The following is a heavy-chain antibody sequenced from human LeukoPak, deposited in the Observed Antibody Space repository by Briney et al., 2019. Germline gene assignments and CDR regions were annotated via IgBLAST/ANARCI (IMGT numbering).Heavy chain of an antibody. Sequence: ASVTVSCKASGYTFTSYDINWVRQATGQGLEWMGWMNPNSGNTGYAQKFQGRVTMTRNTSISTAYMELSSLRSEDTAVYYCARRALDYDFWSGYSYYYYGMDVWGQGTTVTVSS. CDR3: ARRALDYDFWSGYSYYYYGMDV. J-gene: IGHJ6*02. V-gene: IGHV1-8*01. CDR1: GYTFTSYD. CDR2: MNPNSGNT. D-gene: IGHD3-3*01.